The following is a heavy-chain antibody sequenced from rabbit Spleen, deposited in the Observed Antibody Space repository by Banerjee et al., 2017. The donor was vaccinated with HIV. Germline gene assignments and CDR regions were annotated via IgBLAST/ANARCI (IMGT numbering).Heavy chain of an antibody. CDR3: ARDAGTYDYIDVVFSL. CDR2: IYTGNGKT. Sequence: QEQLEESGGDLVKPEGSLTLTCKASGFSFSSSYDMCWVRQAPGKGLEWIGCIYTGNGKTYYASWAKGRFTISKSSSTTVTLQMTGLTAADTATYFCARDAGTYDYIDVVFSLWGPGTLVTVS. V-gene: IGHV1S45*01. CDR1: GFSFSSSYD. J-gene: IGHJ4*01. D-gene: IGHD4-2*01.